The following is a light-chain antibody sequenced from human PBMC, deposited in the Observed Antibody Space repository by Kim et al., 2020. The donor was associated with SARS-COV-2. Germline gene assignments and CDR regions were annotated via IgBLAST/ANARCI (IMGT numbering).Light chain of an antibody. Sequence: DVVMTQSPLSLPVTLGQPASISCRSSQSLVHRDGNTYLNWFQQRPGQSPRRLIYNVSNRDSGVPDRFSGSGSGTDFTLKISRVEAEDVGVYYCMQGTHWPPYTFGQGTKLEI. CDR1: QSLVHRDGNTY. CDR2: NVS. CDR3: MQGTHWPPYT. J-gene: IGKJ2*01. V-gene: IGKV2-30*02.